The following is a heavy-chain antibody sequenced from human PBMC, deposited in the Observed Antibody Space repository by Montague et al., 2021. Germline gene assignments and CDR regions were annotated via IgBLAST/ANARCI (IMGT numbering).Heavy chain of an antibody. CDR2: IYYNGTT. V-gene: IGHV4-39*01. Sequence: SETLSLTCTVSGGSISGASYYWGWIRQPPGKGLEFIGVIYYNGTTYHNPSLKSRVTVSMDTSKNQFSLKLSSVTAADTAVYYCARSLYCRGGSCYSGFDPWGQGTLVTASS. D-gene: IGHD2-15*01. CDR3: ARSLYCRGGSCYSGFDP. CDR1: GGSISGASYY. J-gene: IGHJ5*02.